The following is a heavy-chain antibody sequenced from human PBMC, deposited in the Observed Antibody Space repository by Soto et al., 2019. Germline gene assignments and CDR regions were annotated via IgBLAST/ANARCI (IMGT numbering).Heavy chain of an antibody. V-gene: IGHV1-46*01. CDR3: ARGSPSSSRLGWLDP. J-gene: IGHJ5*02. CDR2: INPRDGAA. CDR1: GYTFIIYY. D-gene: IGHD2-2*01. Sequence: ASVKVSCKTSGYTFIIYYVHCVLQSPLHWLEYMGMINPRDGAARYAQNFQGRVTVTRDMSTSTVDMELTGLRSEDTAVYYCARGSPSSSRLGWLDPWGQGTQVTVSS.